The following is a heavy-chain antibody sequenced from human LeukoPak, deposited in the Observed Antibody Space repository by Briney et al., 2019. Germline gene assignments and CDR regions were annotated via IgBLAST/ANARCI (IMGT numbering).Heavy chain of an antibody. CDR1: GYTFTGYY. V-gene: IGHV1-2*02. CDR2: INPNSGGI. D-gene: IGHD3-22*01. CDR3: ARDRKSFYDSSGYPSHLDY. J-gene: IGHJ4*02. Sequence: ASVKVSCKASGYTFTGYYMHWVRQAPGQGLEWMGWINPNSGGINYAQKFQGRVTMTRDTSISTAYMELSRLRSDDTAVYYCARDRKSFYDSSGYPSHLDYWGQGTLVTVSS.